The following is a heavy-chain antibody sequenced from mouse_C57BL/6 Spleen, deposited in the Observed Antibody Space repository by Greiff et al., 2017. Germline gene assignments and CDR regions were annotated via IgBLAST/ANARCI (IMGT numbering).Heavy chain of an antibody. D-gene: IGHD2-2*01. CDR2: INPNNGGT. CDR3: ARGGYGYDDLCAY. CDR1: GYTFTDYN. Sequence: EVKLQQSGPELVKPGASVKIPCKASGYTFTDYNMDWVKQSHGKSLEWIGDINPNNGGTIYNQKFKGKATLTVDKSSSTAYMELRSLTSEDTAVYYCARGGYGYDDLCAYWGQGTLVTVSA. J-gene: IGHJ3*01. V-gene: IGHV1-18*01.